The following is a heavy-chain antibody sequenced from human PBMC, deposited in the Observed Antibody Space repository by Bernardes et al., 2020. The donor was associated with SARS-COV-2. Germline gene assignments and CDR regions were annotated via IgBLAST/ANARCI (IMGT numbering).Heavy chain of an antibody. CDR3: ATTSPLLWFGVSWFDP. D-gene: IGHD3-10*01. V-gene: IGHV1-24*01. CDR1: GYTLTELS. J-gene: IGHJ5*02. Sequence: ASVEVSCKVSGYTLTELSMHWVRQAPGKGLEWMGGFDPEDGETIYAQKFQGRVTMTEDTSTDTAYMELSSLRSEDTAVYYCATTSPLLWFGVSWFDPWGQGTLVTVSS. CDR2: FDPEDGET.